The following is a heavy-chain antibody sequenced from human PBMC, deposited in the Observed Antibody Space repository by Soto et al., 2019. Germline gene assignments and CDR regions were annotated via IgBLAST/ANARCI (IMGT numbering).Heavy chain of an antibody. Sequence: EVQLVESGGGLVQPGGSLRLSCAASGFTFSSYSMNWVRRAPGKGLEWVSYISSSSSPIYYADSVKGRFTISRDNAKNSLYLEMNSLRVEDTAVYYCAVASTSRNWDFDLWGRGTLVTVSS. D-gene: IGHD2-2*01. J-gene: IGHJ2*01. V-gene: IGHV3-48*01. CDR1: GFTFSSYS. CDR3: AVASTSRNWDFDL. CDR2: ISSSSSPI.